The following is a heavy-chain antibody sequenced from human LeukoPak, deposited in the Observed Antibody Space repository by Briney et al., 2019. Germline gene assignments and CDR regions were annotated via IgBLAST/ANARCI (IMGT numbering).Heavy chain of an antibody. CDR3: ARDYYGSGGFDY. CDR1: GFTFSSYG. Sequence: GGPLRLSCAASGFTFSSYGMHWVRQAPGKGLEWVAVISYDGSNKYYADSVKGRFTISRDNSKNTLYLQMNSLRAEDTAVYYCARDYYGSGGFDYWGQGTLVTVSS. D-gene: IGHD3-10*01. CDR2: ISYDGSNK. J-gene: IGHJ4*02. V-gene: IGHV3-30*03.